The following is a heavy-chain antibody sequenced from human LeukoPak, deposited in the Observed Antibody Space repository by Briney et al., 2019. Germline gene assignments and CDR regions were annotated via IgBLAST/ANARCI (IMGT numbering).Heavy chain of an antibody. J-gene: IGHJ3*02. CDR1: GFTFSSDA. Sequence: GGSLRLSCAASGFTFSSDAMSRVRQAPGKGLEWVSAISVSGVSTSYADSVKGRFTISRDNSKNPLYLQMTSLRAEDTAVYYCAKDSDWNSSGWYFAFDIWGQGTMVTVSS. CDR3: AKDSDWNSSGWYFAFDI. V-gene: IGHV3-23*01. D-gene: IGHD6-19*01. CDR2: ISVSGVST.